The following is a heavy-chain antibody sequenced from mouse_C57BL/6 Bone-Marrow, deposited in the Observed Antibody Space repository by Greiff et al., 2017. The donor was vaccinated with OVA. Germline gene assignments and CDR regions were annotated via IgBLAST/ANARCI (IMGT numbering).Heavy chain of an antibody. CDR1: GYTFTDSE. CDR2: IDPETGGT. Sequence: VKLMESGAELVRPGASVTLSCKASGYTFTDSEMHWVKQTPVHGLEWIGAIDPETGGTAYNQKFKGKAILTADKSSSTAYMELRSLTSEDSAVYYCTRRYSNYYAMDYWGQGTSVTVSA. D-gene: IGHD2-5*01. CDR3: TRRYSNYYAMDY. J-gene: IGHJ4*01. V-gene: IGHV1-15*01.